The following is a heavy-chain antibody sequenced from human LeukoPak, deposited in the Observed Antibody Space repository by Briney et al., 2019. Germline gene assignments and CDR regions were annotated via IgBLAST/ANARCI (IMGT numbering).Heavy chain of an antibody. Sequence: GGSLRLSCAASGFTFSTYTMNWVRQAPGKGLEWVSSISSRSSYIYYADSVKGRFTISRDSSKNTLYLQMNSLRAEDTAVYYCAKPARTDYVDYWGQGTLVTVST. CDR2: ISSRSSYI. J-gene: IGHJ4*02. V-gene: IGHV3-21*04. D-gene: IGHD1-14*01. CDR3: AKPARTDYVDY. CDR1: GFTFSTYT.